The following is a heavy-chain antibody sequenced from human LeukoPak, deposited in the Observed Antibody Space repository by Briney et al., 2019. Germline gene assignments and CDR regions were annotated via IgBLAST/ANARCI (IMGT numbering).Heavy chain of an antibody. Sequence: SETLSLTCAVYGGSFSGYYWRWIRQPPGKGLEWIGEINHSGSTNYNPSLKSRVTISVDTSKNQFSLKLSSVTAADTAVYYCALLYGDYGMDGMDVWGQGTTVTVSS. CDR1: GGSFSGYY. V-gene: IGHV4-34*01. D-gene: IGHD4-17*01. CDR3: ALLYGDYGMDGMDV. CDR2: INHSGST. J-gene: IGHJ6*02.